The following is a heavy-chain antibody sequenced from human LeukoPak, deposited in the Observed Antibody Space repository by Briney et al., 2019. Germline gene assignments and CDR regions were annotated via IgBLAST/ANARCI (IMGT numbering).Heavy chain of an antibody. CDR1: GCAFTTYC. Sequence: AAAPQISSWGAGCAFTTYCSSWWRRMPGKRGEGMGIIDRDDSDRRYNPYFPGQVTISVDKSISTAYLQCTSLKASDTAMYYCARSEYYDILTGSVWFDPWGQGTLVTVSS. D-gene: IGHD3-9*01. V-gene: IGHV5-51*01. CDR3: ARSEYYDILTGSVWFDP. J-gene: IGHJ5*02. CDR2: IDRDDSDR.